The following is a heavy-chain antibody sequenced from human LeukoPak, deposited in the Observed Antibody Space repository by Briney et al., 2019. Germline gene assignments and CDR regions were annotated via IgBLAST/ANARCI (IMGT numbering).Heavy chain of an antibody. CDR2: IRYDGSNK. CDR1: GFTFSSYG. J-gene: IGHJ4*02. CDR3: AKDSSVPAARSYGSPNY. Sequence: TGGSLRLSCAASGFTFSSYGMHWVRQAPGKGLEWLAFIRYDGSNKYYADSVKGRFTISRDNSKNTLYLQMNSLRAEDTAVYYCAKDSSVPAARSYGSPNYWGQGTLVTVSS. D-gene: IGHD2-2*01. V-gene: IGHV3-30*02.